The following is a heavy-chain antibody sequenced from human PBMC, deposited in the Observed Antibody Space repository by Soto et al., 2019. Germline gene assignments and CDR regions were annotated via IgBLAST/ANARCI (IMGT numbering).Heavy chain of an antibody. J-gene: IGHJ4*02. V-gene: IGHV4-39*01. CDR2: IYYSGST. D-gene: IGHD6-19*01. CDR3: ARHVSTVAAAFDY. CDR1: GGSISSSSYY. Sequence: SETLSLTCTVSGGSISSSSYYWGWIRQPPGKGLEWIGSIYYSGSTYYNPSLKSRVTISVDTSKNQFSLKLSSVTAADTAVYYCARHVSTVAAAFDYWGQGTLVTVPS.